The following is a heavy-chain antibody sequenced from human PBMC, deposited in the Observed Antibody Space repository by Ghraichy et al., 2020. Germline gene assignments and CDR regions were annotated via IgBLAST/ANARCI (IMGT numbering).Heavy chain of an antibody. V-gene: IGHV4-4*07. CDR2: IYGSGST. J-gene: IGHJ6*02. Sequence: SETLSLTCSVSGGAISNYYWTWIRQSAGKGLEWIGRIYGSGSTSYNPSLKSRVTMSVEKYKNQFSLRLTFVTAADTAVYYCARGDGTNSGGDYYNVLDVWGQGTTVTVSS. CDR1: GGAISNYY. CDR3: ARGDGTNSGGDYYNVLDV. D-gene: IGHD3-16*01.